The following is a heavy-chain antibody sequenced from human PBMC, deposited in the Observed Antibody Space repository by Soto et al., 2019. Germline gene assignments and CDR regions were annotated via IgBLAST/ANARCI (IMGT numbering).Heavy chain of an antibody. J-gene: IGHJ6*03. V-gene: IGHV4-34*01. D-gene: IGHD4-4*01. CDR1: GGSFSGYY. CDR3: ARSYYSNYYYYYYMAV. CDR2: INHSGST. Sequence: SETLSLTCAVYGGSFSGYYWSWIRQPPGKGLEWIGEINHSGSTSYNPSLKSRVTISVDTSKKHFSLKLSSVTAADTAVYYCARSYYSNYYYYYYMAVWGKGTTVTVSS.